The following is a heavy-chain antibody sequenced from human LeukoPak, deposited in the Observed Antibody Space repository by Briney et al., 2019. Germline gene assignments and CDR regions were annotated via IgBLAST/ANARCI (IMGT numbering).Heavy chain of an antibody. D-gene: IGHD6-13*01. CDR3: AKDLEYSSSWYPPQNSFDY. Sequence: ASVKVSCKVSGYTLTELSMHWVRQAPGKGLEWMGGFDPEDGETIYAQKFQGRVTMTEDTSTDTAYMELSSLRSEDTAVYYCAKDLEYSSSWYPPQNSFDYWGQGTLVTVSS. J-gene: IGHJ4*02. CDR2: FDPEDGET. V-gene: IGHV1-24*01. CDR1: GYTLTELS.